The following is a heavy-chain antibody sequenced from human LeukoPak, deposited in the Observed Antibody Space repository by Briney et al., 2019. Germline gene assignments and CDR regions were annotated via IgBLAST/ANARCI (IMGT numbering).Heavy chain of an antibody. J-gene: IGHJ6*02. CDR1: GFIFSDHY. D-gene: IGHD1-7*01. CDR3: ARDAGTAWGNYYYFYGMDV. Sequence: PGGSLRLSCAASGFIFSDHYMSWIRQAPGKGLEWVSYISSSGGTIYYADSVKGRFTISRDNAKNSLYLQMNSLRAEDTAVYYCARDAGTAWGNYYYFYGMDVWGQGTTVTVSS. V-gene: IGHV3-11*01. CDR2: ISSSGGTI.